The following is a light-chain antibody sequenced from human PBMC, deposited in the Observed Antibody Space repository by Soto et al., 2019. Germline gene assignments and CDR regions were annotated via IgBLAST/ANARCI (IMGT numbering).Light chain of an antibody. J-gene: IGKJ3*01. CDR2: WAS. CDR1: QSVLYSSNNKNY. Sequence: DIVMTQSPDSLAVSLGERATINCKSSQSVLYSSNNKNYLAWYQQKPGQPPKLLIYWASTRESGVPDRFSGSGSGTECTLTISSLQAEDVAVYYCQQYYSNPFTFGPGTKVDIK. CDR3: QQYYSNPFT. V-gene: IGKV4-1*01.